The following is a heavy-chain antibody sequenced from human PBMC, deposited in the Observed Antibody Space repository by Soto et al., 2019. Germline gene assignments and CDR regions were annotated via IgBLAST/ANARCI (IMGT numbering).Heavy chain of an antibody. CDR3: TAGEHYDIWTGYFYYCGMDV. Sequence: QVQLVQSGAEVKKPGSSVKVSCKASGGTFSSYGISWVRQAPGQGLEWMGGIIPIVGTANYAQKFQGRVTITADDSTSTAYMELSSLRSEDTAVYYCTAGEHYDIWTGYFYYCGMDVWGQGTTVTVSS. J-gene: IGHJ6*02. CDR1: GGTFSSYG. V-gene: IGHV1-69*01. CDR2: IIPIVGTA. D-gene: IGHD3-9*01.